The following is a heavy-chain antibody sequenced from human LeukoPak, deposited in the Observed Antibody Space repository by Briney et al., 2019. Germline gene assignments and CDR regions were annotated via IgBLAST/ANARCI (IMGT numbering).Heavy chain of an antibody. V-gene: IGHV4-59*08. D-gene: IGHD4-17*01. CDR3: ARRLDYGGNWFDY. CDR2: IYYSGST. Sequence: PSETLSLTCTVSGGSISSYYWSWIRQPPGKGLEWIGYIYYSGSTNYNPSLKSRVTISVDTSKNQFSLKLSSVTAADTAVYYCARRLDYGGNWFDYWGQGTLVTVSS. J-gene: IGHJ4*02. CDR1: GGSISSYY.